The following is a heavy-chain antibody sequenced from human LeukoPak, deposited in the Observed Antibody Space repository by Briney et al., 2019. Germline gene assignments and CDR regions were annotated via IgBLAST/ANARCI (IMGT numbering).Heavy chain of an antibody. CDR2: INHSGST. Sequence: SETLSLTCAVYGGSFSGYYWSWIRQPPGKGLEWIGEINHSGSTNYNPSLKSRVTISVDTSKNQFSLKLSSVTAADTAVYYCARDQIVVVPAAIRMGSWFDPWGQGTLVTVSS. D-gene: IGHD2-2*01. CDR3: ARDQIVVVPAAIRMGSWFDP. J-gene: IGHJ5*02. CDR1: GGSFSGYY. V-gene: IGHV4-34*01.